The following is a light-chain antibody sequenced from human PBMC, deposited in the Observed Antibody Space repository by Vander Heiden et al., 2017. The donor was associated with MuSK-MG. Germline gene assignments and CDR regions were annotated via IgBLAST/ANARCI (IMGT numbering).Light chain of an antibody. CDR3: SSYTSSSTLWV. CDR1: SSYVGGYNY. CDR2: DVI. J-gene: IGLJ3*02. Sequence: QSALTQPASVSGSPGQSITISCTGTSSYVGGYNYVSWYQQHPGKAPKLMIYDVINRPSGVSNRFSGSKSGNTASLTISGLQAEDEADYYCSSYTSSSTLWVFGGGTKLTVL. V-gene: IGLV2-14*03.